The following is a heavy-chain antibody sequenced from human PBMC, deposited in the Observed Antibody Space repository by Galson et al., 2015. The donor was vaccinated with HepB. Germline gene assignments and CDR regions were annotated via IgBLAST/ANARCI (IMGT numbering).Heavy chain of an antibody. CDR3: ARSNKGLGSGHYGGGYFDL. CDR2: VYRGGGR. V-gene: IGHV3-66*01. Sequence: SLRLSCAASGFTVSGNYMTWVRQAPGKGLEWVSVVYRGGGRYYADFVQGRFTISRDDSKSTLYLQLTSLRVEDTAVYYCARSNKGLGSGHYGGGYFDLWGRGTLVTVSS. CDR1: GFTVSGNY. D-gene: IGHD4-23*01. J-gene: IGHJ2*01.